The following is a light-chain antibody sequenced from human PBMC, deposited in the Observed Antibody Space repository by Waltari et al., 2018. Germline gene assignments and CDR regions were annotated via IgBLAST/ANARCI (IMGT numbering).Light chain of an antibody. J-gene: IGLJ1*01. CDR1: NSTIGSNV. V-gene: IGLV1-44*01. CDR3: AAWDNSLNGLYV. Sequence: QSVLTQPPSASGTPGQRITISCSGSNSTIGSNVVDWYQQLPGTAPKLVIHSNDQRPSGVPDRFSGSKSGSSASLAISGLQSEDEADYHCAAWDNSLNGLYVFGTGTKVTVL. CDR2: SND.